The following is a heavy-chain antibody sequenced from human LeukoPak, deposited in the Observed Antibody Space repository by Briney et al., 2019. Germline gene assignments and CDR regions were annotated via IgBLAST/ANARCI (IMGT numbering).Heavy chain of an antibody. CDR2: INPNSGGT. CDR1: GYTFTGYY. CDR3: ARGGYDSGSYYKGPLYYFDY. J-gene: IGHJ4*02. V-gene: IGHV1-2*02. Sequence: RASVKVSCKASGYTFTGYYMHWVRQAPGQGLEWMGWINPNSGGTNYAQKFQGRVTMTRDTSISTAYMELSRLRSDDTAVYYCARGGYDSGSYYKGPLYYFDYWGQGTLVTVSS. D-gene: IGHD3-10*01.